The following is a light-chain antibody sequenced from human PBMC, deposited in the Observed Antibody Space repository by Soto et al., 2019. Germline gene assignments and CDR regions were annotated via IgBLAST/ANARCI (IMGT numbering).Light chain of an antibody. CDR1: QSVPSTY. Sequence: DIVLTQSPATLSLSPGERATLSCGASQSVPSTYLAWYQRKPGLAPRLLIYDASSRATGIPDRFSGSGSGTDFTLTISRLEPEDFAVYYCQQYNNWPRTFGQGTKVDNK. V-gene: IGKV3D-20*01. J-gene: IGKJ1*01. CDR2: DAS. CDR3: QQYNNWPRT.